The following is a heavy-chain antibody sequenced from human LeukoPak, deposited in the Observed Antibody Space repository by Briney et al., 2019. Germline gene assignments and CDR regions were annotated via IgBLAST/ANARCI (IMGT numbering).Heavy chain of an antibody. V-gene: IGHV3-23*01. Sequence: GGTLRLSCAASGFTFSSYGMSWVRQAPGKGLEWVSAISGSGGSTYYADSVKGRFTISRDNSKNTLYLQMNSLRAEDTAVYYCARSLRVRGVPDYMDVWGKGTTVTISS. J-gene: IGHJ6*03. D-gene: IGHD3-10*01. CDR1: GFTFSSYG. CDR3: ARSLRVRGVPDYMDV. CDR2: ISGSGGST.